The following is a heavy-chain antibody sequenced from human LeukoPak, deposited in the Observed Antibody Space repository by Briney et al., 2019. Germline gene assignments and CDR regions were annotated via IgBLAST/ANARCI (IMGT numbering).Heavy chain of an antibody. CDR1: GVSTSSGNYY. Sequence: SSETLSLTCTVSGVSTSSGNYYWGWIRQPPGKGLEWIGGISSSGNTYYNPSLKSRITISIDTSKNHFSLKLSSVSAADTAVYYCARLGAGPTYYDFWSGYSSFYFDYWGQGTLVTVSS. D-gene: IGHD3-3*01. CDR3: ARLGAGPTYYDFWSGYSSFYFDY. CDR2: ISSSGNT. V-gene: IGHV4-39*02. J-gene: IGHJ4*02.